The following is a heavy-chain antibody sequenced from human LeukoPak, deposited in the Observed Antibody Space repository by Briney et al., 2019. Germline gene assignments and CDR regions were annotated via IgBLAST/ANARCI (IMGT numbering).Heavy chain of an antibody. CDR2: IKPDGSEE. J-gene: IGHJ3*01. V-gene: IGHV3-7*03. CDR1: GFTFSSSW. Sequence: PGGSLRLSCAASGFTFSSSWMSWVRQAPEKGLEWVANIKPDGSEEHSVDSVKGRFTISRDNAKNSLYLQMNSLRAEDTVVYYCAKDPNGDYIGAFDFWGQGTMVTVSS. D-gene: IGHD4-17*01. CDR3: AKDPNGDYIGAFDF.